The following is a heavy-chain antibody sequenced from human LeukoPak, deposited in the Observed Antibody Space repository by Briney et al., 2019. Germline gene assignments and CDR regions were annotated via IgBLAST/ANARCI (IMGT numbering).Heavy chain of an antibody. CDR2: VDHTGTT. Sequence: SETLSLTCTVADGSISSDYWSWIRQPPGKGLEWIGYVDHTGTTKFNPSLNGRVSISRDTSKNFFSLRLRSVTAADTAVYFCARGRVSSSTWYSTYYYFFYMDFWGKGTTVTVSS. J-gene: IGHJ6*03. CDR1: DGSISSDY. V-gene: IGHV4-59*01. D-gene: IGHD4-11*01. CDR3: ARGRVSSSTWYSTYYYFFYMDF.